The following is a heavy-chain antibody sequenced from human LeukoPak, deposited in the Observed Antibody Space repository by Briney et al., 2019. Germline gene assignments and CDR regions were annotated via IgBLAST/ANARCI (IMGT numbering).Heavy chain of an antibody. J-gene: IGHJ4*02. Sequence: SQTLSLTCTVSGGSISSGGYYWSWIRQPPGKGLEWIGYIYHSGSTYYNPSLKSRVTISVDRSKNQFSLKLSSVTAADTAVYYCAASDIVVVPAAMPLYWGQGTLVTVSS. CDR2: IYHSGST. V-gene: IGHV4-30-2*01. CDR3: AASDIVVVPAAMPLY. D-gene: IGHD2-2*01. CDR1: GGSISSGGYY.